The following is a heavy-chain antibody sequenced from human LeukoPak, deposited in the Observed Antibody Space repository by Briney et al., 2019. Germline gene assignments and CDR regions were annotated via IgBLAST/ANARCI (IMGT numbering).Heavy chain of an antibody. D-gene: IGHD4-17*01. CDR1: GCFLSSGSYY. CDR2: IYYSGST. CDR3: ARLCQVTTCAKFEY. J-gene: IGHJ4*02. V-gene: IGHV4-39*01. Sequence: SEPLSFSCGGSGCFLSSGSYYWGRIRHSAEKGVRWIGSIYYSGSTFYNASFESRVTMSVDTSKNQFFLKVSSVTAADTAVYYCARLCQVTTCAKFEYWGQGIVVSVSA.